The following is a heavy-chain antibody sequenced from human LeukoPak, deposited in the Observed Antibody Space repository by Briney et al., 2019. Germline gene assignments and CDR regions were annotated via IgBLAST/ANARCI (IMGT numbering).Heavy chain of an antibody. D-gene: IGHD2-2*01. Sequence: ASVTVSFLSSGDTFISYAINWLRQPPEQGLDWMGGIIPIFGTANNAQKFQGRVTITTDESTSTAYMELSSLRSEDTAVYYCARAVYCSSTSCKYYFDYWGQGTLVTVSS. J-gene: IGHJ4*02. V-gene: IGHV1-69*05. CDR2: IIPIFGTA. CDR1: GDTFISYA. CDR3: ARAVYCSSTSCKYYFDY.